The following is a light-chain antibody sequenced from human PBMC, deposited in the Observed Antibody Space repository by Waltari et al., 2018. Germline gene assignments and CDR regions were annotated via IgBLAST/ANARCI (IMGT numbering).Light chain of an antibody. CDR3: QQRTDRPPVT. J-gene: IGKJ1*01. V-gene: IGKV3-11*01. Sequence: EVVLTQSPATLSLSPGERATLSCRASQSVSVYLAWYQQRPGQAPRLRIYDASDRATGVPARFRGSGSGTDFTLTISSLEPEDFAVYYCQQRTDRPPVTFGQGTRVEMK. CDR2: DAS. CDR1: QSVSVY.